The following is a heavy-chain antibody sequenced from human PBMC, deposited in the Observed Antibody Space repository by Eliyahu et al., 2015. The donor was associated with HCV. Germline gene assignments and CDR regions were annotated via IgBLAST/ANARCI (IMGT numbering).Heavy chain of an antibody. CDR3: TTGSPYSNYFDY. Sequence: EVQLVESGGGLVKPGGSLXMTCSGSGFIFNNAXMNWVRQAPGKGLEWVGRIKSKSYGETTDYAAPVRGRFTISRDDSRNTLYLEMNGLRTEDTAIYYCTTGSPYSNYFDYWGPGTLVTVSS. D-gene: IGHD4-11*01. CDR1: GFIFNNAX. CDR2: IKSKSYGETT. V-gene: IGHV3-15*07. J-gene: IGHJ4*02.